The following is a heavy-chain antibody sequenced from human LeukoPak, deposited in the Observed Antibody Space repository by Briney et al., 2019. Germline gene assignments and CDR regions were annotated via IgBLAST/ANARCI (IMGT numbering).Heavy chain of an antibody. J-gene: IGHJ4*02. CDR3: ARDRRIQLWDYYFDY. V-gene: IGHV3-21*01. Sequence: PGGSLRLSCAASGFTFSSYSMNWVRQAPWKGLEWVSSISSSSSYIYYADSVKGRFTISRDNAKNSLYLQMNSLRAEDTAVYYCARDRRIQLWDYYFDYWGQGTLVTVSS. CDR2: ISSSSSYI. D-gene: IGHD5-18*01. CDR1: GFTFSSYS.